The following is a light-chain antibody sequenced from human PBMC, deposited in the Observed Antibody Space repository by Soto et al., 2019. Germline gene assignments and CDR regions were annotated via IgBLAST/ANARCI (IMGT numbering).Light chain of an antibody. V-gene: IGKV1-39*01. Sequence: DIQMTQSPSSLSASVGDRVTITCRASQSIGNYLNWYQQKPGIAPKVLIYAASSLQSGVPLRFSSRESGTDFQITISSLQPEDFATYYCQQSYSTPYTFGKGTKLEIK. CDR1: QSIGNY. CDR3: QQSYSTPYT. J-gene: IGKJ2*01. CDR2: AAS.